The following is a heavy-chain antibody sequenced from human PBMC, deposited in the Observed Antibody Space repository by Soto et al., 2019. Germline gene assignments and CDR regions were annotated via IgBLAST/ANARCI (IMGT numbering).Heavy chain of an antibody. CDR2: IYHSGST. J-gene: IGHJ4*02. CDR1: GGSISSGGYS. D-gene: IGHD3-22*01. V-gene: IGHV4-30-2*01. Sequence: SETLSLTCAVAGGSISSGGYSWSWIRQPPGKGLEWIGYIYHSGSTYYNPSLKSRVTISVDRSKNQFSLKLSSVTAADTAVYYCARGGYYDSSGLYYWGQGTLVTV. CDR3: ARGGYYDSSGLYY.